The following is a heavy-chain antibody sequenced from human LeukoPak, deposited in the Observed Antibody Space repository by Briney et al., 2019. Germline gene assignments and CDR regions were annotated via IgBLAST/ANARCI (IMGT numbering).Heavy chain of an antibody. CDR3: ARDKMDYWNGYYRGGFDY. V-gene: IGHV1-18*01. J-gene: IGHJ4*02. CDR2: ISAYNGNR. D-gene: IGHD3-3*01. CDR1: GFIFTNYG. Sequence: ASVKVSCTSSGFIFTNYGFNWVRQAPGQGLEWMGWISAYNGNRNYAQNLQGRVTMTTHTSTSTAYMELRSLRSDDTAVYYCARDKMDYWNGYYRGGFDYWGQGTLVTVSS.